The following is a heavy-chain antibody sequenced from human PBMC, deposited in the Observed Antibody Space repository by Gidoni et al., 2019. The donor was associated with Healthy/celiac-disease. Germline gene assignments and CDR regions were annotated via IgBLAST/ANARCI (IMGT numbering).Heavy chain of an antibody. V-gene: IGHV3-21*01. J-gene: IGHJ4*02. Sequence: EVQLVESGGGLVKPGGSLRLSCAASGFTFISYSMNWVRQAPGKGLEWVSSISSSSSYIYYADSVKGRFTISRDNAKNSLYLQMNSLRAEDTAVYYCARGSSSGDYWGQGTLVTVSS. CDR1: GFTFISYS. CDR2: ISSSSSYI. CDR3: ARGSSSGDY. D-gene: IGHD6-13*01.